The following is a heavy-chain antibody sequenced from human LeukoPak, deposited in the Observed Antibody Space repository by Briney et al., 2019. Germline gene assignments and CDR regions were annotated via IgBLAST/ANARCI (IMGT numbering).Heavy chain of an antibody. J-gene: IGHJ4*02. D-gene: IGHD3-22*01. CDR2: ISGSGGST. V-gene: IGHV3-23*01. Sequence: GGSLRLSCAASGFTFSSYAMSWVRQAPGKRLEWVSAISGSGGSTYYADSVKGRFTISRDNSKNTLYLQMNSLRAEDTAVYYCAKVANYYDSSGYYKLPYYFDYWGQGTLVTVSS. CDR3: AKVANYYDSSGYYKLPYYFDY. CDR1: GFTFSSYA.